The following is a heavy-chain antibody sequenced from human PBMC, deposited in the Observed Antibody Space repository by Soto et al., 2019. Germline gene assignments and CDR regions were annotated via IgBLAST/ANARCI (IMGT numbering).Heavy chain of an antibody. CDR1: GFPFNTYA. J-gene: IGHJ4*02. CDR3: AREDY. V-gene: IGHV3-30-3*01. Sequence: QVQLVESGGGVVQPGRSLTLSCAASGFPFNTYAMYWVRQAPGKGLEWVAVLSYDGSNKYYADSVKGRFTISRDNSENTLYLQMNRLRAEDTALYYCAREDYWGQGTLVTVSS. CDR2: LSYDGSNK.